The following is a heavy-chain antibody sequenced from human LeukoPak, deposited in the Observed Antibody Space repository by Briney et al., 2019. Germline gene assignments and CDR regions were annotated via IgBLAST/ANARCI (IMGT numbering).Heavy chain of an antibody. CDR1: GYTFTSYG. CDR3: ARDPLGDYGDYLLFDY. Sequence: GASVKVSCKASGYTFTSYGISWVLQAPGQGLEWMGWISAYNGNTNYAQKLQGRVTMTTDTSTSTAYMELRSLRSDDTAVYYCARDPLGDYGDYLLFDYWGQGTLVTVSS. CDR2: ISAYNGNT. J-gene: IGHJ4*02. D-gene: IGHD4-17*01. V-gene: IGHV1-18*01.